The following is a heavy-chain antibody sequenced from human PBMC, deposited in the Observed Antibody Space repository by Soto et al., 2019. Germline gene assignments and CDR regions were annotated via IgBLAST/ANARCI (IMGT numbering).Heavy chain of an antibody. D-gene: IGHD1-26*01. V-gene: IGHV1-18*01. J-gene: IGHJ5*02. CDR3: ARLVGLPSSDNWFDP. CDR2: VSGYNGHT. CDR1: GYTFFSYG. Sequence: QVQLEQSGAEVKKPGASVKVSCKASGYTFFSYGITWVRQAPGQGLEWMGWVSGYNGHTNYAQKFQGRVTRTRDISTTTAYMELLNLRSDDTGVHYCARLVGLPSSDNWFDPWGQGTLVTVS.